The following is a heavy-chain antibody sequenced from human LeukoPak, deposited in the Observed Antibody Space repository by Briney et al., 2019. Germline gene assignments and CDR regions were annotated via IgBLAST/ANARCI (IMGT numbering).Heavy chain of an antibody. CDR1: GGSFSGYY. Sequence: SETLSLTCAVYGGSFSGYYWSWIRQPPGKGLEWNGEINHSGSTNYNPSLKSRVTISVDTSKNQFSLKLSSVTAADTAVYYCARGRVSAYWGQGTLVTVSS. CDR2: INHSGST. J-gene: IGHJ4*02. V-gene: IGHV4-34*01. CDR3: ARGRVSAY.